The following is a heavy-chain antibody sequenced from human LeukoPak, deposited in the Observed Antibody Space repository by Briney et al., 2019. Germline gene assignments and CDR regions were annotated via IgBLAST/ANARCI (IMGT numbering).Heavy chain of an antibody. CDR1: GGSISSGDYY. V-gene: IGHV4-30-4*01. CDR2: IYYSGST. D-gene: IGHD3-22*01. J-gene: IGHJ4*02. CDR3: ARENYYDSSGYQYYFDY. Sequence: SETLSRTCTVSGGSISSGDYYWSWIRQPPGKGLEWIGYIYYSGSTYYNPSLKSRVTISVDTSKNQFSLKLSSVTAADTAVYYCARENYYDSSGYQYYFDYWGQGTLVTVSS.